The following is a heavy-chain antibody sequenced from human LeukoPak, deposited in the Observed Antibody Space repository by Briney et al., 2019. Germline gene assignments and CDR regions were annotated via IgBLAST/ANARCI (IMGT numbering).Heavy chain of an antibody. J-gene: IGHJ5*02. CDR1: GFTFSSYA. V-gene: IGHV3-30*01. D-gene: IGHD1-26*01. Sequence: HPGRSLRLSCAASGFTFSSYAMHWVRQAPGKGLEWVAVISYDGSNKYYADSVKGRFTISRDNSKSTLYLQMNSLRAEDTAVYYCARVRHKGGFDPWGQGTLVTVSS. CDR3: ARVRHKGGFDP. CDR2: ISYDGSNK.